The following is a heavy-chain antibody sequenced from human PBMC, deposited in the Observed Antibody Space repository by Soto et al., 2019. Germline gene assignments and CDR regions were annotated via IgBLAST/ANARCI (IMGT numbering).Heavy chain of an antibody. CDR1: GFTFSNYG. CDR2: IGGDGGRT. D-gene: IGHD2-21*02. V-gene: IGHV3-23*01. J-gene: IGHJ4*02. CDR3: AKYSSSIDCSYFND. Sequence: GGSLRLSCTASGFTFSNYGMSWVRQAPGKGLEWVSAIGGDGGRTYYADSVKGRFTISRDNSKNTLFLQLNSLRAEDTALYYCAKYSSSIDCSYFNDWGQGTPVTVSS.